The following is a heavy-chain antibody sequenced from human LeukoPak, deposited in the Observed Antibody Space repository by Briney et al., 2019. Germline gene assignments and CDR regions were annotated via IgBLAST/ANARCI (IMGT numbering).Heavy chain of an antibody. V-gene: IGHV4-39*07. D-gene: IGHD6-13*01. CDR2: IYYSGST. CDR1: GGSISSSSYS. J-gene: IGHJ6*02. Sequence: SETLSLTCTVSGGSISSSSYSWGWIRQPPGKGLEWIGSIYYSGSTYYNPSLKSRVTISVDTPKNQFSLKLSSVTAADTAVYYCARDAARGLYYYYGMDVWGQGTTVTVSS. CDR3: ARDAARGLYYYYGMDV.